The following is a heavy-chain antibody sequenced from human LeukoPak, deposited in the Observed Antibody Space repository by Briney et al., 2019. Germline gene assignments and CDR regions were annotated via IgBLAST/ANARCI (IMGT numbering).Heavy chain of an antibody. CDR2: ISWNSGSI. CDR3: AKAARWGDFDY. Sequence: GRSLRLSCAASGFTFDDYAMHWVRQAPGKGLEWVSGISWNSGSIGYADSVKGRFTIPRDNAKNSLYLQMNSLRAEDTALYYCAKAARWGDFDYWGQGTLVTVSS. D-gene: IGHD3-16*01. J-gene: IGHJ4*02. CDR1: GFTFDDYA. V-gene: IGHV3-9*01.